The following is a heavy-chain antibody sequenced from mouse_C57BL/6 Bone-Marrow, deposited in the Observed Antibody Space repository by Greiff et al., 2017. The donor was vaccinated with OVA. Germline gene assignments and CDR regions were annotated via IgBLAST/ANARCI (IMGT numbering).Heavy chain of an antibody. D-gene: IGHD1-1*01. Sequence: VQRVESGPGLVAPSQSLSITCTVSGFSLTSYGVDWVRQSPGKGLEWLGVIWGVGSTNYNSALKSRLSISKDNSKSQVFLKMNSLQTDDTAMYYCASSHYYGSSYAMDYWGQGTSVTDSS. V-gene: IGHV2-6*01. J-gene: IGHJ4*01. CDR2: IWGVGST. CDR1: GFSLTSYG. CDR3: ASSHYYGSSYAMDY.